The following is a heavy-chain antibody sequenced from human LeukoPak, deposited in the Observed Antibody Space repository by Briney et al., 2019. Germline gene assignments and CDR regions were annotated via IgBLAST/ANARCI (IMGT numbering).Heavy chain of an antibody. CDR1: GYALTELS. D-gene: IGHD3-10*01. CDR3: ATDWRDYYGSGSYYY. J-gene: IGHJ4*02. CDR2: FDPEDGET. V-gene: IGHV1-24*01. Sequence: ASVKVSCKVSGYALTELSMHWVRQAPGKGLEWMGGFDPEDGETIYAQKFQGRVTMTEDTSTDTAYMELSSLRSEDTAVYYCATDWRDYYGSGSYYYWGQGTPVTVSS.